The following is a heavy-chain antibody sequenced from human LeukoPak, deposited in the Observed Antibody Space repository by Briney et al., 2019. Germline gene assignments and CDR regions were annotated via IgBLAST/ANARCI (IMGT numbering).Heavy chain of an antibody. V-gene: IGHV4-38-2*01. J-gene: IGHJ3*02. CDR2: IYHSGST. D-gene: IGHD3-22*01. Sequence: SETLSLTXAVSGYSISSGYYWGWIRQPPGKGLEWIGSIYHSGSTYYNPSLKSRVTISVDTSKNQFSLKLSSVTAADTAVYYCARRYYHYDSSAYAFDIWGQGTMVTVSS. CDR1: GYSISSGYY. CDR3: ARRYYHYDSSAYAFDI.